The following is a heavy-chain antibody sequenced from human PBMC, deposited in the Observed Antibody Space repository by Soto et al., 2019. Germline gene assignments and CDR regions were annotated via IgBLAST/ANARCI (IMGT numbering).Heavy chain of an antibody. CDR1: RFTFSSYP. CDR2: ISSSSSYI. D-gene: IGHD6-25*01. Sequence: EVQLVESGGGLVKPGGSLRLSCTASRFTFSSYPMNWVRQAPGKGLEWVSSISSSSSYIYYADSVKGRFTISRDNAKNSLYLQMNSLRAEDTAVYCCASGSPVDYWGQGTLVTVSS. CDR3: ASGSPVDY. J-gene: IGHJ4*02. V-gene: IGHV3-21*01.